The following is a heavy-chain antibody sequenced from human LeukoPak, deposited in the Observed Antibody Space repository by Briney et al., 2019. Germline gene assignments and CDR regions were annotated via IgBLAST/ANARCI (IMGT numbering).Heavy chain of an antibody. CDR1: GGTFSSYG. D-gene: IGHD3-10*01. CDR3: ARRESGSYGMDV. V-gene: IGHV1-69*04. Sequence: ASVKVSCKASGGTFSSYGISWVRQAPGQGLEWMGRIIPILGIANYAQKFQGRVTITADKSTSTAYMELSSLRSEDTAVYYCARRESGSYGMDVWGQGTTVTVSS. J-gene: IGHJ6*02. CDR2: IIPILGIA.